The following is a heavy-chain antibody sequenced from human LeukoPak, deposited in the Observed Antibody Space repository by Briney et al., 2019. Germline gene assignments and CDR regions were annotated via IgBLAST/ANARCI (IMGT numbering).Heavy chain of an antibody. CDR1: GFTFSTYW. D-gene: IGHD1-7*01. CDR3: ARDNWNSH. Sequence: PGGSLRLSCAACGFTFSTYWMHWVRQAPGKGLVWVSRVSSDGSTTNYADSVKGRFTISRDNAKDTLYLQIKSLRAEDTAVYYCARDNWNSHWGQGTLVTLSS. J-gene: IGHJ4*02. V-gene: IGHV3-74*01. CDR2: VSSDGSTT.